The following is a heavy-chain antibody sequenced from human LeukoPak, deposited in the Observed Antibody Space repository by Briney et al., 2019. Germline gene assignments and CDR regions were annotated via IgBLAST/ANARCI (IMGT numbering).Heavy chain of an antibody. D-gene: IGHD3-22*01. J-gene: IGHJ4*02. CDR3: SRGLDSRKLGY. V-gene: IGHV4-31*03. Sequence: EPSETLSLTCTVSGASFNSDDQYWNWIRQSPGKGLEWIGSIHPSGMLYNNPSLESRVTMSRDTSKNQFSLNLNSVTVADTTVYFCSRGLDSRKLGYWGQGILVTVSS. CDR2: IHPSGML. CDR1: GASFNSDDQY.